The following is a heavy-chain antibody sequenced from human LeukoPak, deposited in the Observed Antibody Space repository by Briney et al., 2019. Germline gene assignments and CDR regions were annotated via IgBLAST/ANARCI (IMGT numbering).Heavy chain of an antibody. CDR3: ARGFSYYDSSGPKNFDAFDI. CDR1: GFTFSSYS. D-gene: IGHD3-22*01. V-gene: IGHV3-48*01. J-gene: IGHJ3*02. CDR2: ISGYSSTL. Sequence: GGSLRLSCAASGFTFSSYSMNWVRQAPGKGLEWVSYISGYSSTLYYADSVKGRFTISRDNAKNSLYLQMNSLRAEDTAVYYCARGFSYYDSSGPKNFDAFDIWGQGTMVTVSS.